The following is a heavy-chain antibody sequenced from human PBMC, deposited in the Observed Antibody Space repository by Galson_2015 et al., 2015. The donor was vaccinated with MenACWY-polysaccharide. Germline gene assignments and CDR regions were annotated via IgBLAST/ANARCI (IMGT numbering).Heavy chain of an antibody. V-gene: IGHV3-23*01. D-gene: IGHD4-17*01. CDR1: GFTFNNYA. CDR2: ISGSGYSR. J-gene: IGHJ4*02. Sequence: SLRLSCAASGFTFNNYAMSWVRQAPGKGLEWVSGISGSGYSRYYADSVKGRFTISRDNPKNSLDLQMNSLRTEDTAVHYCAKDSAPFYGDYGYWGQGTLVTVSS. CDR3: AKDSAPFYGDYGY.